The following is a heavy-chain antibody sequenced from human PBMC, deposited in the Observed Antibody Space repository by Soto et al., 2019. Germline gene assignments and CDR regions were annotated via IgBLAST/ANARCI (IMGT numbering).Heavy chain of an antibody. J-gene: IGHJ4*02. Sequence: SVEVSFRTSGGTFSSPAFGWVREGTGQGLEWMGGLIPIAGTANYAQRFQGRVTITADESTSTAYMELSSLRSEETAMYYCAREGYGDYGKPFDYWGQGTLVTVS. CDR1: GGTFSSPA. V-gene: IGHV1-69*13. D-gene: IGHD4-17*01. CDR2: LIPIAGTA. CDR3: AREGYGDYGKPFDY.